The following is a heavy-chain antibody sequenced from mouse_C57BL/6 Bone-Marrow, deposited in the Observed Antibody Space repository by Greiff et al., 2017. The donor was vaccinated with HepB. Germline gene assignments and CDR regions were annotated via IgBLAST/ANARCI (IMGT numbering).Heavy chain of an antibody. D-gene: IGHD2-4*01. J-gene: IGHJ4*01. CDR2: INSDGGST. CDR1: EYEFPSHD. CDR3: ARDGDYAHPPYAMDY. Sequence: EVQVVESGGGLVQPGESLKLSCESNEYEFPSHDMSWVRKTPEKRLELVAAINSDGGSTYYPDTMERRFIISRDNTKKTLYLQMSSLRSEDTALYDCARDGDYAHPPYAMDYWGQGTSVTVSS. V-gene: IGHV5-2*01.